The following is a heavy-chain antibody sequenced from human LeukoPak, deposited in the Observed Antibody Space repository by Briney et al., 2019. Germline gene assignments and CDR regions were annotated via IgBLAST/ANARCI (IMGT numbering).Heavy chain of an antibody. CDR3: ARVNCGGNCYAPQWYPDL. CDR1: GGSFSGYY. V-gene: IGHV3-7*01. J-gene: IGHJ2*01. Sequence: ETLSLTCAVYGGSFSGYYWSWVRQAPGKGLEWVANIKNDGSEKYQVDSLKGRFTISRDNVKNSLYLQISSLRAEDTAVYYCARVNCGGNCYAPQWYPDLWGRGTLVTVSS. CDR2: IKNDGSEK. D-gene: IGHD2-21*02.